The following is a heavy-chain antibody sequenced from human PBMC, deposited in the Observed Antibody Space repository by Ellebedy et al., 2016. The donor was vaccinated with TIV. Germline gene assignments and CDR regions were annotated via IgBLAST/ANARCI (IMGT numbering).Heavy chain of an antibody. Sequence: SETLSLTCTVSGGSVSSGSYYWSWIRQPPGKGLEWIGEINHSGSTKYNPSLKSRATISVDTSKNQFSLNLNSVVAADTAVYYCARDFQWWGQGTLVTVSS. J-gene: IGHJ4*02. V-gene: IGHV4-39*07. D-gene: IGHD6-19*01. CDR3: ARDFQW. CDR2: INHSGST. CDR1: GGSVSSGSYY.